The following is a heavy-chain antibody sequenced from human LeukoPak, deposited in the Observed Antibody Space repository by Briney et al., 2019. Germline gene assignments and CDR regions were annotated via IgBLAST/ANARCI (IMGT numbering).Heavy chain of an antibody. Sequence: ASVKVSCQASGYTFTSYDINWVRQATGQGLEWMGWMNPNSGNTGYAQKFQGRVTMTRNTSISTAYMELSSLRSEDTAVYYCARVFGGYSYGYNWFDPWGQGTLVTVSS. CDR3: ARVFGGYSYGYNWFDP. V-gene: IGHV1-8*01. J-gene: IGHJ5*02. CDR2: MNPNSGNT. D-gene: IGHD5-18*01. CDR1: GYTFTSYD.